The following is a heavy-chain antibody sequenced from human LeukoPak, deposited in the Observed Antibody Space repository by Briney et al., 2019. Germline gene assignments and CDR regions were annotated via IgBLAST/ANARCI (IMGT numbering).Heavy chain of an antibody. CDR1: GYTFTSYD. Sequence: ASVKVSCKASGYTFTSYDINWVRQATGQGLEWMGWMNPNSGNTGYAQKFQGRVTMTRNTSISTAYMELSRLRSEDTAVYYCARLVAARLSWFDPWGQGTLVTVSS. D-gene: IGHD6-6*01. V-gene: IGHV1-8*01. J-gene: IGHJ5*02. CDR2: MNPNSGNT. CDR3: ARLVAARLSWFDP.